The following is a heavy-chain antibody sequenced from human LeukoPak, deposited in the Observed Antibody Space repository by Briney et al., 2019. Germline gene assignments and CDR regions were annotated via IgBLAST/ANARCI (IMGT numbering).Heavy chain of an antibody. CDR3: ARKKGRVGLSYYYYGMDV. J-gene: IGHJ6*02. V-gene: IGHV4-4*02. CDR1: GGSISGSNW. Sequence: SETLSLTCAVSGGSISGSNWWSWVRQPPGKGLEWIGEIYHSGSTNYNPSLKSRVTISVDKSKNQFSLKLSSVTAADTAVYYCARKKGRVGLSYYYYGMDVWGQGTTVTVSS. CDR2: IYHSGST. D-gene: IGHD3-10*01.